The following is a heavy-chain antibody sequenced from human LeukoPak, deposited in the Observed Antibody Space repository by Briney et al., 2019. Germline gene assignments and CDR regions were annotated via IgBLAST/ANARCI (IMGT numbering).Heavy chain of an antibody. CDR1: GGSFSGYY. V-gene: IGHV4-34*01. Sequence: PSETLSLTCAVYGGSFSGYYWSWIRQPPGKGLEWIGEINHSGSTNYNPSLKSRVTISVDTSKNQFSLKLSSVTAADTAVYYCARRKSITMIVVVITGYYFDYWGQGTLVTVSS. CDR3: ARRKSITMIVVVITGYYFDY. CDR2: INHSGST. D-gene: IGHD3-22*01. J-gene: IGHJ4*02.